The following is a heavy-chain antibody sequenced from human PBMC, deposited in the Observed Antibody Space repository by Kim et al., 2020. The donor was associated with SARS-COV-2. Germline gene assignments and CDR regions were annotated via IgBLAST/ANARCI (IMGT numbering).Heavy chain of an antibody. CDR2: IKQDGSEK. Sequence: GGSLRLSCAASGFTFSSYWMSWVRQAPGKGLEWVANIKQDGSEKYYVDSVKGRFTISRDNAKNSLYLQMNSLRAEDTAVYYCAREGGYYGSGSYYRFCDYWGQGTLVTVSS. CDR1: GFTFSSYW. V-gene: IGHV3-7*03. D-gene: IGHD3-10*01. J-gene: IGHJ4*02. CDR3: AREGGYYGSGSYYRFCDY.